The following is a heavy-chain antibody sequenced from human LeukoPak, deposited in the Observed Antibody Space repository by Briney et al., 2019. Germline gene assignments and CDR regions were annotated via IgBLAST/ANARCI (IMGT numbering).Heavy chain of an antibody. CDR3: ARDPYSGNYGAYYYYYMDV. CDR1: GFTFSTYT. J-gene: IGHJ6*03. CDR2: ISGTSTYI. Sequence: GGSLRLSCAASGFTFSTYTFNWVRQAPGKGLEWVSSISGTSTYIYYADSVKGRFTISRDNAKNSLYLQMDSLRVEDTAEYYCARDPYSGNYGAYYYYYMDVWGKGTTVTVSS. D-gene: IGHD1-26*01. V-gene: IGHV3-21*06.